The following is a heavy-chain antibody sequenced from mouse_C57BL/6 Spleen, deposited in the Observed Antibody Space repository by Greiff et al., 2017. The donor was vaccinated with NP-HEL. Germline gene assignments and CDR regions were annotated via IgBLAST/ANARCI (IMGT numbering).Heavy chain of an antibody. J-gene: IGHJ3*01. D-gene: IGHD2-4*01. Sequence: VQLQQPGAELVKPGASVKLSCKASGYTFTSYWMQWVKQRPGQGLEWIGEIDPSDSYTNYNQKFKGKATLTVDTSSSTAYMQLSSLTSEDSAVYYCARSDDYDRFAYWGQGTLVTVSA. CDR2: IDPSDSYT. V-gene: IGHV1-50*01. CDR1: GYTFTSYW. CDR3: ARSDDYDRFAY.